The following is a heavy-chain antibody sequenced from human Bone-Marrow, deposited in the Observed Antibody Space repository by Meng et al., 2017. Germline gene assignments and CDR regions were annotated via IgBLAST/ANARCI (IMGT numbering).Heavy chain of an antibody. CDR1: GGSISSYY. V-gene: IGHV4-59*01. J-gene: IGHJ3*02. Sequence: SETLSLTCTVSGGSISSYYWSWIRQPPGKGLEWIGYTYYSGSTNYNPSLKSRVTISVDTSKNQFSLKLSSVTAADTAVYYCARYRPIIYDILTGQGPRAAFDIWGQGTMVTVSS. CDR2: TYYSGST. D-gene: IGHD3-9*01. CDR3: ARYRPIIYDILTGQGPRAAFDI.